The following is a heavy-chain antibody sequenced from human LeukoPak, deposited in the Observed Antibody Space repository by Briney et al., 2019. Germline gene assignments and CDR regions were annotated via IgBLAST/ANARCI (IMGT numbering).Heavy chain of an antibody. CDR3: ASAHYGGNSYHSDY. J-gene: IGHJ4*02. Sequence: SETLSLTCTVSGGSISSGDYYWSWIRQPPGKGLEWIGYIYYSGSTYYNPSLKSRVTISVDTSKNQFSLKLSSVTAADTAVYYCASAHYGGNSYHSDYWGQGALVTVSS. CDR1: GGSISSGDYY. V-gene: IGHV4-30-4*01. D-gene: IGHD4-23*01. CDR2: IYYSGST.